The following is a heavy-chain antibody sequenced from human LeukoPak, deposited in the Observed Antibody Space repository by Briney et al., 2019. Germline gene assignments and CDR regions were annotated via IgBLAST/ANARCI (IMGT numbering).Heavy chain of an antibody. CDR3: ARHGYSGSYSYDAFDI. Sequence: SETLSLTCTVSGGSISSYYWSWIRQPPGKGLEWIGYIYYSGSTNYNPSLKSRVTISVDTSKNQFTLKLSSVTAADTAVYYCARHGYSGSYSYDAFDIWGQGTMITVSS. D-gene: IGHD1-26*01. J-gene: IGHJ3*02. V-gene: IGHV4-59*08. CDR1: GGSISSYY. CDR2: IYYSGST.